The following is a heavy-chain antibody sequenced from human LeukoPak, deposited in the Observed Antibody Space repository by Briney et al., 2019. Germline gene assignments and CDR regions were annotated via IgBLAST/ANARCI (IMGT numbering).Heavy chain of an antibody. Sequence: SETLSLTCTVSGGSISSYYWSWIRQPPGKGLEWIGFIYYSGSTNYNPSLKSRATISVDTSKNQFSLKLSSVTAADTAVYYCARDLEWLIFDYWGQGTLVTVSS. CDR1: GGSISSYY. D-gene: IGHD6-19*01. J-gene: IGHJ4*02. V-gene: IGHV4-59*01. CDR2: IYYSGST. CDR3: ARDLEWLIFDY.